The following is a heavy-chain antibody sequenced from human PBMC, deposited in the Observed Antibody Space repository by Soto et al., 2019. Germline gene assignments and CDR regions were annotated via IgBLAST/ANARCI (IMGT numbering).Heavy chain of an antibody. J-gene: IGHJ3*01. Sequence: QVQLVQSGAEARKPGAAVNICCWASGFTFGDNLINWVRQVPGQSLEWMGWINPENGNTKYSQTFQGRVTISRHSSASIAYVEVTAVTSDDTAVYYWARDILSVGPRTNDAFDVWGQGTMVTVS. CDR3: ARDILSVGPRTNDAFDV. V-gene: IGHV1-3*01. D-gene: IGHD3-3*01. CDR1: GFTFGDNL. CDR2: INPENGNT.